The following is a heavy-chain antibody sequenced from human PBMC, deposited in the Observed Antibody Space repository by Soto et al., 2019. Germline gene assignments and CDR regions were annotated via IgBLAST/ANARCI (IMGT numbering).Heavy chain of an antibody. J-gene: IGHJ4*02. D-gene: IGHD6-19*01. CDR3: ARGQVSVAGTQGVGY. CDR1: GGTFSSYA. V-gene: IGHV1-69*01. Sequence: QVQLVQSGAEVKKPGSSVKVSCKASGGTFSSYAISWVRQAPGQGLEWMGGIIPIFGTANYAQKFQGRVTITADESTRTADTERRSMRYEDTAVYYCARGQVSVAGTQGVGYWGQGTLVTVSS. CDR2: IIPIFGTA.